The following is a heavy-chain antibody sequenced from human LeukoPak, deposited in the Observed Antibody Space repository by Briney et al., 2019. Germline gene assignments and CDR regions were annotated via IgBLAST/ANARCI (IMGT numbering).Heavy chain of an antibody. D-gene: IGHD3/OR15-3a*01. V-gene: IGHV4-39*01. Sequence: SETLSLTCTVSGGSISSSLYHWGWIRQSPGKNLEWLGSIYYTGTTHYNPSLKSRVTISVDTPKNQFSLNLSSVTAAGTAVYYCARQEIGLRSFDPWGQGTLVTVSS. CDR3: ARQEIGLRSFDP. CDR2: IYYTGTT. CDR1: GGSISSSLYH. J-gene: IGHJ5*02.